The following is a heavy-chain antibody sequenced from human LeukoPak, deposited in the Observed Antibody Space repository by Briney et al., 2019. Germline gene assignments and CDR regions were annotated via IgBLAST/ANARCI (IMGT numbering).Heavy chain of an antibody. CDR2: INHSGST. Sequence: PSETLSLTCAVYGGSFSGYYWSWIRQPPGKGLEWIGEINHSGSTNYNPSLKSRVTISVDTSKNQFSLKLSSVTAADTAVYYCARWSSSWYPPFDYWGQGTLVTVSS. V-gene: IGHV4-34*01. J-gene: IGHJ4*02. CDR3: ARWSSSWYPPFDY. CDR1: GGSFSGYY. D-gene: IGHD6-13*01.